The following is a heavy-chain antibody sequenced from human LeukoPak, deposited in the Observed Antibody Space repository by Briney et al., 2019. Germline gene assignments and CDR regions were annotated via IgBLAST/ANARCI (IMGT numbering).Heavy chain of an antibody. V-gene: IGHV3-21*01. Sequence: PGGSLRPSCAASGFTFSSYSMNWVRQAPGKGLEWVSSISSSSSYIYYADSVKGRFTISRDNAKNSLYLQMNSLRAEDTAVYYCARGDNSWNDTRDPFDFWGQGTMVIVSS. J-gene: IGHJ3*01. D-gene: IGHD1-1*01. CDR3: ARGDNSWNDTRDPFDF. CDR2: ISSSSSYI. CDR1: GFTFSSYS.